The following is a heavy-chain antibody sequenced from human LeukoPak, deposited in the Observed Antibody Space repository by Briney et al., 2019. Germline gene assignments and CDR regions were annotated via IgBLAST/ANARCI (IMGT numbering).Heavy chain of an antibody. J-gene: IGHJ6*03. Sequence: SETLSLTCAVYVGSFSGYYWSWIRQPPGKGLEWIGEINHSGSTNYNSSLTSRVTISVDTSKNQFSLNLSSLTAADTAVYYCARGYYGSGSHCCHMDVWGTGTTITVS. CDR1: VGSFSGYY. V-gene: IGHV4-34*01. D-gene: IGHD3-10*01. CDR2: INHSGST. CDR3: ARGYYGSGSHCCHMDV.